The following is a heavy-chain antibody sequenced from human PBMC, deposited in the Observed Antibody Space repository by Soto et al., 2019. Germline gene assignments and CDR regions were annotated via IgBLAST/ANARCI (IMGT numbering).Heavy chain of an antibody. CDR1: GFTFSRYS. Sequence: GGSLRLSCAASGFTFSRYSMNWVRQAPGKGLEWVSSISSTTNYIYYADSMKGRFTVSRGNAKNSVYLDMNSLSAEDTAVYYCARESEDLTSNFDYWGQGTLVTVSS. V-gene: IGHV3-21*01. CDR2: ISSTTNYI. CDR3: ARESEDLTSNFDY. J-gene: IGHJ4*02.